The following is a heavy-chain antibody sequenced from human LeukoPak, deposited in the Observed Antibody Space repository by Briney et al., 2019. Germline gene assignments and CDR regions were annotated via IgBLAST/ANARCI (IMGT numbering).Heavy chain of an antibody. J-gene: IGHJ4*02. CDR1: GFTVSSNY. CDR3: AKSGLNRFDY. D-gene: IGHD2-15*01. V-gene: IGHV3-53*01. Sequence: GGSLRLSCAASGFTVSSNYMSWVRQAPGKGLEWVSVIYSGGSTYYADSVKGRFTISRDNARNSLYLQMNSLRAEDTAVYYCAKSGLNRFDYWGQGTLVTVSS. CDR2: IYSGGST.